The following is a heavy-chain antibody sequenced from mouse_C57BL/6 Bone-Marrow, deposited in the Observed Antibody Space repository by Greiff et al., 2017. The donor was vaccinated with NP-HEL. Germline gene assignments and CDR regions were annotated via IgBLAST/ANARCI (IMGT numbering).Heavy chain of an antibody. Sequence: EVQLQESGPGLVKPSQSLSLTCSVTGYSITSGYYWNWIRQFPGNKLEWMGYISYDGSNNYNPSLKNRISITRDTSKNQFFLKLNSVTTEDTATYYCASLEGGYWGQGTTLTVSS. CDR2: ISYDGSN. CDR3: ASLEGGY. CDR1: GYSITSGYY. J-gene: IGHJ2*01. V-gene: IGHV3-6*01.